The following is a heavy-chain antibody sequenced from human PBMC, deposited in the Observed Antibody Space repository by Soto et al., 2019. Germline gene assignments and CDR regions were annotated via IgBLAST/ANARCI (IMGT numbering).Heavy chain of an antibody. Sequence: QVQLVQSGAEVKKPGASVKVSCKASGYTFTSYDINWVRQATGQGLEWMGWMNPNSGNTGYAQKFQGRVTMTRNTSIITAYMELSSLRSEDTAVYYCARPRSGSYYYGMDVWGQGTEVTVSS. D-gene: IGHD3-3*01. CDR1: GYTFTSYD. CDR3: ARPRSGSYYYGMDV. V-gene: IGHV1-8*01. J-gene: IGHJ6*02. CDR2: MNPNSGNT.